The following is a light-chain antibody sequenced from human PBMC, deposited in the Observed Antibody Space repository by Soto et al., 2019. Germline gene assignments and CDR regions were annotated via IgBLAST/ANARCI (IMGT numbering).Light chain of an antibody. CDR1: QNVYNN. Sequence: EIVMTQSPATLSVSPGEGATLSCKASQNVYNNLAWYQQRPGQPPRLLIYDASTRATGISARFSGSGYGTEFTLTISSLQSEDLAAYFCQQCRNWPLTFGGGTRVDIK. CDR2: DAS. J-gene: IGKJ4*01. CDR3: QQCRNWPLT. V-gene: IGKV3-15*01.